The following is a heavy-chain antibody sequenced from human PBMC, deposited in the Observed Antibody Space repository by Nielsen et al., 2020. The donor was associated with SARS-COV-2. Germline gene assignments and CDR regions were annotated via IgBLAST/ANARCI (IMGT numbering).Heavy chain of an antibody. V-gene: IGHV4-31*03. Sequence: SETLSLTCTVSGGSISSGGYYWSWIRQHPGKGLEWIGYIYYSGSTYYNPSLKSRVTISVDTSKNQFSLKLSSVTAADTAVYYCASGDSSGYYYYYYMDVWGKGTTVTVSS. CDR3: ASGDSSGYYYYYYMDV. CDR1: GGSISSGGYY. J-gene: IGHJ6*03. CDR2: IYYSGST. D-gene: IGHD3-22*01.